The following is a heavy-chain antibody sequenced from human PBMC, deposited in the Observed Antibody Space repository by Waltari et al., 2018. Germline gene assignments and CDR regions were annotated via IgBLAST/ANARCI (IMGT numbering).Heavy chain of an antibody. Sequence: QVQLVESGGGVVQPGRSLRLSCAASGFTFSSYGMHWVRQAPGKGLEWVAVIWYDGSNKYYADSVKGRFTISRDNSKNTLYLQMNSLRAEDTAVYYCAKGASGYSSGPFDYWGQGTLVTVSS. V-gene: IGHV3-33*06. CDR1: GFTFSSYG. J-gene: IGHJ4*02. CDR2: IWYDGSNK. D-gene: IGHD6-19*01. CDR3: AKGASGYSSGPFDY.